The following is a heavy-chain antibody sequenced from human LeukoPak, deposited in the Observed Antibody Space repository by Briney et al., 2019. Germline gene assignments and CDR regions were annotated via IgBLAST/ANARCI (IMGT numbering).Heavy chain of an antibody. V-gene: IGHV1-69*05. D-gene: IGHD1-26*01. Sequence: SVKVSCKASGGTFGSYAISWVRQAPGQGLEWMGGIIPIFGTANYAQKFQGRVTITTDESTSTAYMELSSLRSEDTAVYYCAREWELLEVVGAFDIWGQGTMVTVSS. CDR1: GGTFGSYA. CDR3: AREWELLEVVGAFDI. J-gene: IGHJ3*02. CDR2: IIPIFGTA.